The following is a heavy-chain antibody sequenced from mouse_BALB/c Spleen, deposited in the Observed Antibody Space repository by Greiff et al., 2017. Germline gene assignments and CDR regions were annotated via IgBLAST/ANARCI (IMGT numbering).Heavy chain of an antibody. J-gene: IGHJ2*01. D-gene: IGHD2-1*01. Sequence: QVQLQQSGAELVRPGVSVKISCKGSGYTFTDYAMHWVKQSHAESLEWIGVISTYYGDASYNQKFKGKATMTVDKSSSTAYMELARLTSEDSAIYYCAREGDGNYVDYWGQGTTLTVSS. V-gene: IGHV1S137*01. CDR2: ISTYYGDA. CDR3: AREGDGNYVDY. CDR1: GYTFTDYA.